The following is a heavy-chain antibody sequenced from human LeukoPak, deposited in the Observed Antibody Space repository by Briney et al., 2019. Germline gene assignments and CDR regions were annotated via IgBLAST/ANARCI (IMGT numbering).Heavy chain of an antibody. CDR2: IDTDGTVT. CDR1: GFTFSKYW. D-gene: IGHD6-19*01. CDR3: ATKQWLAPPPDS. V-gene: IGHV3-74*01. Sequence: GGSLRLPCAASGFTFSKYWMLWVRQAPGKGLESVSRIDTDGTVTTYADSVKGRFTVSRDNADNTMFLQMNSVRDEDTAVYYCATKQWLAPPPDSWGQGTPVTVSS. J-gene: IGHJ4*02.